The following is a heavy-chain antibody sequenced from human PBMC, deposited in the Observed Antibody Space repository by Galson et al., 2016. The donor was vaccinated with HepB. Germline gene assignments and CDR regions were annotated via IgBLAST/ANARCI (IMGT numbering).Heavy chain of an antibody. CDR2: IDWDDDK. J-gene: IGHJ4*02. CDR1: GFLLSTSGMC. Sequence: PALVKPTQTLTLTCTFSGFLLSTSGMCVSWIRQPPGKALEWLALIDWDDDKYYSTSLKTSLTISKEPSKNHVVLTMTNVDHVDTATYYCALMYPFDTSAYCDYWGQGTLVTVSS. CDR3: ALMYPFDTSAYCDY. V-gene: IGHV2-70*01. D-gene: IGHD3-22*01.